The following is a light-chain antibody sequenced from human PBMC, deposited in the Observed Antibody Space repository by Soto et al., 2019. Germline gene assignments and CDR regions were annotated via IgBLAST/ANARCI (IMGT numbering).Light chain of an antibody. J-gene: IGLJ2*01. V-gene: IGLV2-11*01. CDR1: SSDVGSSKY. CDR2: DVN. Sequence: QSALTQPRSVSGSPGQSVTISCTGTSSDVGSSKYVSWYQQHPGKAPKLMIYDVNKRPSGVPDRFSGSKSANTASLTISGLQAEDEADYSCCSYAGRKTYVVFGGGTKLTVL. CDR3: CSYAGRKTYVV.